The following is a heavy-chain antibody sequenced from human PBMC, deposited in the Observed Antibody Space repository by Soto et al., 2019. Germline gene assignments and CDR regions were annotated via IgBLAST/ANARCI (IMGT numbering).Heavy chain of an antibody. CDR1: GFTFSSYG. D-gene: IGHD4-17*01. J-gene: IGHJ4*02. CDR2: IWYDGSNK. CDR3: ARGPYGDYFPYYFDY. V-gene: IGHV3-33*01. Sequence: QVQLVESGGGVVQPGRSLRLSCAASGFTFSSYGMHWVRQAPGKGLEWVAVIWYDGSNKYYADSVKGRFTISRDNSKNTLYLQRNSLRAEDTAVYYCARGPYGDYFPYYFDYWGQGTLVTVSS.